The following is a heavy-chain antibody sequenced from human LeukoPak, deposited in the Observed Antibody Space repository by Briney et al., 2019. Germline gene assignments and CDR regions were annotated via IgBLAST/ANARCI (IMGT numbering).Heavy chain of an antibody. CDR1: GGSISSYY. CDR2: IYYSGST. V-gene: IGHV4-59*01. CDR3: ARTRGQWLVDAFDI. J-gene: IGHJ3*02. Sequence: PSETRSLTGTVSGGSISSYYWSWIRQPPGKGLEWIGYIYYSGSTNYNSSLKSRVTISVGTSKNQFSLNLSSVTAADTAVYYCARTRGQWLVDAFDIWGQGTMVTVSS. D-gene: IGHD6-19*01.